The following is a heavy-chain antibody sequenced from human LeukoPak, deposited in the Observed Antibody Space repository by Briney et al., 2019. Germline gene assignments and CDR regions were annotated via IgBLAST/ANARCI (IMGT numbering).Heavy chain of an antibody. CDR2: ISYDGSNK. CDR1: GFTFSSYG. D-gene: IGHD2-15*01. V-gene: IGHV3-30*18. CDR3: AKVQKKRYCSGGSCYDLDY. J-gene: IGHJ4*02. Sequence: GRSLRLSCAASGFTFSSYGMHWARQAPGKGLEWVAVISYDGSNKYYADSVKGRFTISRDNSKNTLYLQMNSLRAEDTAVYYCAKVQKKRYCSGGSCYDLDYWGQGILVTVSS.